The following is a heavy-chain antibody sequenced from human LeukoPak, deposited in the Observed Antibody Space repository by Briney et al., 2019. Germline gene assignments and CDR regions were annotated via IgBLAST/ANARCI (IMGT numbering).Heavy chain of an antibody. D-gene: IGHD4-17*01. CDR3: ARDQATVSTPWVDY. V-gene: IGHV1-2*02. Sequence: GASVKVSCKASGCTFTNYYMHWVRQAPGQGLEWMGWINPNSGGTNSAQKFQGRVTMIRDTSISTAYMELSSLRSDDTAVYYCARDQATVSTPWVDYWGQGTLVTVSS. CDR2: INPNSGGT. J-gene: IGHJ4*02. CDR1: GCTFTNYY.